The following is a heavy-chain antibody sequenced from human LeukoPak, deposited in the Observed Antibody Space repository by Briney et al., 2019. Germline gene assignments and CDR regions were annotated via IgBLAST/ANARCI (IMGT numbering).Heavy chain of an antibody. CDR3: ARSPSSGCPEDY. J-gene: IGHJ4*02. V-gene: IGHV3-23*01. D-gene: IGHD6-19*01. CDR2: LSGSGDST. CDR1: GFTFSTYA. Sequence: GGSLRLSCAASGFTFSTYAMSWVRQAPGKGLEWVSALSGSGDSTYYADSVKGRFTISRDNSKNTLYLQMNSLRAEDTAVYYCARSPSSGCPEDYWGQGTLVTVSS.